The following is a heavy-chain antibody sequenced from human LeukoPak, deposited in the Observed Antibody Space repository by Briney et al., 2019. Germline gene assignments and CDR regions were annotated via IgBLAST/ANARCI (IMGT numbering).Heavy chain of an antibody. V-gene: IGHV3-30*18. J-gene: IGHJ4*02. CDR2: ISYDGSNK. Sequence: GRSLRLSCAASGFTFSSYGMHWVRQAPGKGLEWVAVISYDGSNKYYADSVKGRFTISRDNSKNTLYLQKNSLRAEDTAVYYCAKAPRDGYDWRFDYWGQGTLVTVSS. CDR1: GFTFSSYG. D-gene: IGHD5-24*01. CDR3: AKAPRDGYDWRFDY.